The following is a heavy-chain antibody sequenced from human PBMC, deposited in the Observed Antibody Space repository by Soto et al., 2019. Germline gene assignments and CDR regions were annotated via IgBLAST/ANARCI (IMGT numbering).Heavy chain of an antibody. CDR1: GYTFTSNG. Sequence: QAQLVQSGAELKKPGASVKVSCKASGYTFTSNGISWVRQAPGQGLEWMGWISPENGNTYYAQKFQGRVTMTTDKSTSTAYMELRSLRSDDTAMYYCVRGGSTVTGNYYYYGTDVWGQGTTVTVSS. CDR3: VRGGSTVTGNYYYYGTDV. V-gene: IGHV1-18*04. D-gene: IGHD4-17*01. CDR2: ISPENGNT. J-gene: IGHJ6*02.